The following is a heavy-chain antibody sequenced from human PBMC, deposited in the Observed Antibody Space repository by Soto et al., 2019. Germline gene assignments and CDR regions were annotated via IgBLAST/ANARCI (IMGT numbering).Heavy chain of an antibody. V-gene: IGHV1-18*01. CDR1: FNTLSQNG. J-gene: IGHJ5*02. CDR2: ISLYSDGT. CDR3: DRVVPGAEAWCGR. Sequence: AGKGSSETSFNTLSQNGIPSGLPAPGKPLEWLGWISLYSDGTHYAQKFQGRVSMTTDKSTTTAYLELRSLRSDDTAVYYCDRVVPGAEAWCGRWGQGTPVTVSS.